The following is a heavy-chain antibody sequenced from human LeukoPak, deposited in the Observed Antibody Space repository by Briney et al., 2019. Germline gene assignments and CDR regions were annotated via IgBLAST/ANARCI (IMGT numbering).Heavy chain of an antibody. CDR1: GFTFSNYW. D-gene: IGHD3-22*01. Sequence: GGSLRLSCVASGFTFSNYWMSWVRQAPGKGLEWVANIKPDGSEKFSVDSVKGRLTISRDNAKNSLYLQMNSLRAEDTAVYYCARGDYYDSAGYFNDAFDISGQGTMVTVSS. CDR2: IKPDGSEK. J-gene: IGHJ3*02. CDR3: ARGDYYDSAGYFNDAFDI. V-gene: IGHV3-7*01.